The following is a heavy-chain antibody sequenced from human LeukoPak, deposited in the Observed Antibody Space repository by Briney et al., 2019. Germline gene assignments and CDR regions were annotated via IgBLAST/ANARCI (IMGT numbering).Heavy chain of an antibody. Sequence: GGFLRLSCAPSGFTFSSYGMHWVRQAPGKGLEWVTFIRYDGSNKYYADSVKGRFTISRDNSKNTLYLQMNSLRAEDTAVYYCAKSSGYRENYYYYYMDVWGKGTTVTVSS. CDR2: IRYDGSNK. D-gene: IGHD3-22*01. CDR1: GFTFSSYG. V-gene: IGHV3-30*02. CDR3: AKSSGYRENYYYYYMDV. J-gene: IGHJ6*03.